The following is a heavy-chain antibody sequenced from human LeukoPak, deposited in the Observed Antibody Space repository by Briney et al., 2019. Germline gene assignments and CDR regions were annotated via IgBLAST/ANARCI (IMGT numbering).Heavy chain of an antibody. Sequence: GGSLRLSCAASGFTFSVHYINCVRQAPGKGPEWVSVTYARRGITFYADSVKGRFTIIRDNFKNMVNFQMDSLRVDDTAVYYCAREPEDPEHRPFCYWGPGTWVTVSS. J-gene: IGHJ4*01. CDR2: TYARRGIT. CDR3: AREPEDPEHRPFCY. V-gene: IGHV3-53*01. D-gene: IGHD1/OR15-1a*01. CDR1: GFTFSVHY.